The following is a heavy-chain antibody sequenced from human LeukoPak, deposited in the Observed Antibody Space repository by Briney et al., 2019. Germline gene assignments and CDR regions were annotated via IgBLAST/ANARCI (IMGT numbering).Heavy chain of an antibody. CDR2: ISSSSSTL. CDR3: ARDAPTNGVWYSGFDY. Sequence: GGSLRLSCAASGFTFSSYSMNWVRQAPGKGLEWVSYISSSSSTLFYADSVKGRFTISRDNAKNSLYLQMSSMRAEDTAVYYCARDAPTNGVWYSGFDYWGQGTLVTVSS. V-gene: IGHV3-48*01. D-gene: IGHD2-8*01. J-gene: IGHJ4*02. CDR1: GFTFSSYS.